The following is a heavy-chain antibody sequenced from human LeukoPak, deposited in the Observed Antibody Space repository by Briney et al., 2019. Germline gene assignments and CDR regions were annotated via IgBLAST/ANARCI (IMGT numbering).Heavy chain of an antibody. J-gene: IGHJ4*02. D-gene: IGHD3-3*01. CDR2: IYSGGST. Sequence: PGGSLRLSCAASGFTVSSNYMSWVRQAPGKGLEWVSVIYSGGSTYYADSVKGRFTISRDNSKNTLYLQMNSLRAEDTAVYYCAKDTAGYYDFWSGSRGYFDYWGQGTLVTVSS. CDR3: AKDTAGYYDFWSGSRGYFDY. CDR1: GFTVSSNY. V-gene: IGHV3-53*01.